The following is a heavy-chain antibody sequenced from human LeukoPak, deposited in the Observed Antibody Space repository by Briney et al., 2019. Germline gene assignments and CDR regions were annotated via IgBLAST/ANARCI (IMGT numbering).Heavy chain of an antibody. Sequence: ASVKVSCQASGYTFTNYAMNWVRQAPGQGLEWMGWINTNTGNPTYAQGFTGRFVFSLNTSVSTAYLQISSLKAEDTAIYYCARDSSGVLWFGELFGNWFDPWGQGTLVTVSS. CDR2: INTNTGNP. D-gene: IGHD3-10*01. J-gene: IGHJ5*02. CDR1: GYTFTNYA. CDR3: ARDSSGVLWFGELFGNWFDP. V-gene: IGHV7-4-1*02.